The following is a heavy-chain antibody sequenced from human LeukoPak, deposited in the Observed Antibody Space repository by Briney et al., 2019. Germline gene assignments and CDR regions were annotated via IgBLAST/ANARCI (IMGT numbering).Heavy chain of an antibody. D-gene: IGHD3-22*01. CDR1: GGSISSSSYY. V-gene: IGHV4-39*01. CDR2: VYYSGST. CDR3: AIIQYYDSGY. J-gene: IGHJ4*02. Sequence: PSETLSLTCTVSGGSISSSSYYWGWIRQPPGKGLEWIGSVYYSGSTYYNPSLKSRVTISVDTSKNQFSLNLNSVTAADTAVYYCAIIQYYDSGYWGPGTLVTVSS.